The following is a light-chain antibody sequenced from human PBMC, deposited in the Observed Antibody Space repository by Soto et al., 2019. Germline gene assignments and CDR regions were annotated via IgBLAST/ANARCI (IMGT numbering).Light chain of an antibody. V-gene: IGLV2-14*01. CDR2: EVS. CDR1: SSDLGAYNY. J-gene: IGLJ3*02. Sequence: QSALTQPASVSGSPGQSISISCTRTSSDLGAYNYVSWYQQHPGKAPKLMIYEVSNRPSGVSDRFSGSKSGNTASLTISGLQYEDEADDYISAYTGRTRVFGGGPKLTVL. CDR3: SAYTGRTRV.